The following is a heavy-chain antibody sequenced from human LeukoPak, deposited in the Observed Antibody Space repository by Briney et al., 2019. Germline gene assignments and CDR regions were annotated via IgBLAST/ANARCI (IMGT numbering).Heavy chain of an antibody. D-gene: IGHD6-6*01. V-gene: IGHV1-69*13. CDR1: GGTFSSYA. CDR3: ASSPAAMSSWFDP. J-gene: IGHJ5*02. CDR2: IIPIFGTA. Sequence: ASVKVSCKASGGTFSSYAISWVRQAPGQGLEWMGGIIPIFGTANYAQKFQGRVTITADESTSTAYMELSSLRSEDTAMYYCASSPAAMSSWFDPWGQGTLVTVSS.